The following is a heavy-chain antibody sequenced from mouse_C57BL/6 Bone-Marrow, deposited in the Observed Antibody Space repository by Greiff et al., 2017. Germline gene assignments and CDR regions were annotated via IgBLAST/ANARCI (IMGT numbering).Heavy chain of an antibody. CDR1: GFSLTSYG. Sequence: VHLVESGPGLVQPSQSLSITCTVSGFSLTSYGVHWVRQSPGKGLEWLGVIWSGGSTDYNAAFISRLSISKDNSKSQVFFKMNSLQADDTAIYYCATFYGSSYEGAMDYWGQGTSVTVSS. V-gene: IGHV2-2*01. CDR2: IWSGGST. CDR3: ATFYGSSYEGAMDY. D-gene: IGHD1-1*01. J-gene: IGHJ4*01.